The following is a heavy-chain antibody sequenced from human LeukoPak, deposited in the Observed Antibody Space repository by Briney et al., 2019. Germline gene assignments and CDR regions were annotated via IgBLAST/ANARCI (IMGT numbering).Heavy chain of an antibody. Sequence: GGSLRLSCAASGFTFSSYSMNWVRQAPGKGLEWVSSISSSSYIYYADSVKGQFTISRDNAKNSLYLQMNSLRAEDTAVYYCARDSHSSGWFDWGQGTLVTVSS. J-gene: IGHJ4*02. D-gene: IGHD6-19*01. CDR1: GFTFSSYS. CDR2: ISSSSYI. CDR3: ARDSHSSGWFD. V-gene: IGHV3-21*01.